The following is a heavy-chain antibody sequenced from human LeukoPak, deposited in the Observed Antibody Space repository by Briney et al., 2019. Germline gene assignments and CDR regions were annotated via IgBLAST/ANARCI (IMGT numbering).Heavy chain of an antibody. V-gene: IGHV3-23*01. CDR2: ISGSDGST. CDR3: ARNNGMDV. J-gene: IGHJ6*02. Sequence: GGSLRLSCAASGFTFSSYAMGWVRQAPGKGLEWFSAISGSDGSTYYADSVKGRFTISRDNSKNTLYLQMNSLRAEDTALYHCARNNGMDVWGQGTTVIVSS. CDR1: GFTFSSYA.